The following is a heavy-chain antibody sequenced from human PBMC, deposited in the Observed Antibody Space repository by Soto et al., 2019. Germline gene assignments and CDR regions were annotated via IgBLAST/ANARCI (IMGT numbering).Heavy chain of an antibody. V-gene: IGHV3-15*01. CDR3: TTDSTDATVSGYYYSGMDV. D-gene: IGHD4-17*01. J-gene: IGHJ6*02. CDR2: IKSKTDGGTT. CDR1: GFTFSNAW. Sequence: GWSLRLSCAASGFTFSNAWRSWVRQAPGKGLEWVGRIKSKTDGGTTDYAAPVKGRFTISRDDSKNTLYLQMNSLKTEDTAVYYCTTDSTDATVSGYYYSGMDVWGQGTTVTVSS.